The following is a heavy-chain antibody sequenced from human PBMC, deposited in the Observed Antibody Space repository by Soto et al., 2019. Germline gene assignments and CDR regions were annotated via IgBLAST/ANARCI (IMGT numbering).Heavy chain of an antibody. CDR3: ARGRYCSSTSCADHERPYYFDY. CDR2: IIPIFGTA. J-gene: IGHJ4*02. V-gene: IGHV1-69*13. CDR1: GGTFSSYA. D-gene: IGHD2-2*01. Sequence: ASVKVSCKASGGTFSSYAISWGRQDPGQGLEWMGGIIPIFGTANYAQKFQGRVTITADESTSTAYMELSSLRSEDTAVYYCARGRYCSSTSCADHERPYYFDYWGQGTLVTVSS.